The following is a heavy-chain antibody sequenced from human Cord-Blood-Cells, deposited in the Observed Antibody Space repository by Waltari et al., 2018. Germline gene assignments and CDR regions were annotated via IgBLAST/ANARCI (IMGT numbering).Heavy chain of an antibody. CDR2: VYYSGST. V-gene: IGHV4-39*01. CDR1: GGSISSSSYY. D-gene: IGHD6-13*01. Sequence: QLQLQESGPGLVKPSETLSLTCTVSGGSISSSSYYWGWIRQPPGKGLEWIGSVYYSGSTYYTPSLKSRVTISVDTSKNQFSLKLSSVTAADTAVYYCARHLSWYSDYWGQGTLVTVSS. CDR3: ARHLSWYSDY. J-gene: IGHJ4*02.